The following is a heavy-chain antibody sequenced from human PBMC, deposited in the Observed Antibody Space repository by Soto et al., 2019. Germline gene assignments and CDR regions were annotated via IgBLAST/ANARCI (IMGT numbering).Heavy chain of an antibody. CDR1: GDSVDQSY. D-gene: IGHD3-10*01. J-gene: IGHJ4*02. CDR3: ARERRGFGYIDY. CDR2: IIHRGTT. V-gene: IGHV4-59*02. Sequence: SGTLSLTCAVSGDSVDQSYWSWIRQSPGKKMEWIGYIIHRGTTKYNPSLNSRVTMSLDTSKNQVSLRLTSVTAEDTAIYFCARERRGFGYIDYWGLGTLVTVSS.